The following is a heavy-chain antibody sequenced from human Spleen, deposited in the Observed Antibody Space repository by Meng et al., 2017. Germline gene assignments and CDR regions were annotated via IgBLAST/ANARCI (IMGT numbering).Heavy chain of an antibody. V-gene: IGHV4-34*01. Sequence: VQLKHWGEGLLKALEPLSLLCVVSGGSFSDCYWCWIRQPPGKGLEWIGEINHSGSTNYNPSLESRVTISVDTSQNNLSLKLSSVTAADSAVYYCARGPTTMAHDFDYWGQGTLVTVSS. J-gene: IGHJ4*02. CDR2: INHSGST. CDR1: GGSFSDCY. CDR3: ARGPTTMAHDFDY. D-gene: IGHD4-11*01.